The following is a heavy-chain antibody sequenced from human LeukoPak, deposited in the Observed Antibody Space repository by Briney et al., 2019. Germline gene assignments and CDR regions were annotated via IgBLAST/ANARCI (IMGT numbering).Heavy chain of an antibody. D-gene: IGHD2-2*01. CDR1: GCAFTNYA. J-gene: IGHJ4*02. CDR2: ISVYNGNT. Sequence: GASVKVSCKASGCAFTNYAISWVRQAPGQGLEWMGGISVYNGNTNYAQKLQGRVTMTADTSTTTAYMELRSLRSDDTAVYYCARGYCSSATCRHFDYWGQGALVTVSS. CDR3: ARGYCSSATCRHFDY. V-gene: IGHV1-18*01.